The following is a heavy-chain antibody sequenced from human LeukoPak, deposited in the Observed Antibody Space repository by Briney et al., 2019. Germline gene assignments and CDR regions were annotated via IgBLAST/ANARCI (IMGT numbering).Heavy chain of an antibody. D-gene: IGHD4-23*01. J-gene: IGHJ6*02. CDR2: INSDGSGT. CDR3: ARVSTVEYGMDV. CDR1: GFTFSSYW. V-gene: IGHV3-74*01. Sequence: GGSLRLSCAASGFTFSSYWMHWVRQAPGKGLVWVSRINSDGSGTTYADSVKGRFTISRDNAKNTLYLQMNSLRAEDTAMYYCARVSTVEYGMDVWGQGTTVTVSS.